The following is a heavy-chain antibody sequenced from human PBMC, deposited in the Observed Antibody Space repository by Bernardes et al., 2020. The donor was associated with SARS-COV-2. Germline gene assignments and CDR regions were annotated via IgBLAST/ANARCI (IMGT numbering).Heavy chain of an antibody. J-gene: IGHJ3*02. CDR3: ASLSGSYLINDAFDI. D-gene: IGHD1-26*01. Sequence: GGSLRLSCAASGFTVSSNYMSWVRQAPGKGLEWVSVIYSGGSTYYADSVKGRFTISRDNSKNTLYLQMNSLRAEDTAVYYCASLSGSYLINDAFDIWGQGTMVTVSS. CDR1: GFTVSSNY. CDR2: IYSGGST. V-gene: IGHV3-66*01.